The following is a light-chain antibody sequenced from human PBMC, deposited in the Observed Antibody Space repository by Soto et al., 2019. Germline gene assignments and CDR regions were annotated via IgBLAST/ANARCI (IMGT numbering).Light chain of an antibody. CDR1: SSDVGAYNY. J-gene: IGLJ3*02. CDR3: TSYTTSGTGV. CDR2: DVN. Sequence: QSALTQPASVSGSPGQSITISCTGTSSDVGAYNYVSWCQHHPGKAPKLIIYDVNNRPSGVSNRFSGSKSGNTASLTISGLQADDEAYYYCTSYTTSGTGVFGGGTKLTVL. V-gene: IGLV2-14*03.